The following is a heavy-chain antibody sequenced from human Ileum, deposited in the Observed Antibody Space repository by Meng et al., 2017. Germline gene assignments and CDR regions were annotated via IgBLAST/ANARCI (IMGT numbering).Heavy chain of an antibody. CDR2: VSGYSGPS. D-gene: IGHD5-12*01. CDR3: AKDSVATATQFDS. J-gene: IGHJ4*02. CDR1: GYTFTDYG. V-gene: IGHV1-18*01. Sequence: QVQLVQSGAEVKKPGASVTVSCKASGYTFTDYGISWVRQAPGQRLQWLGWVSGYSGPSHYAQRVQDRVAMTTDTSTNTAYMELRSLRSDDTAVYYCAKDSVATATQFDSWGQGTLVTVSS.